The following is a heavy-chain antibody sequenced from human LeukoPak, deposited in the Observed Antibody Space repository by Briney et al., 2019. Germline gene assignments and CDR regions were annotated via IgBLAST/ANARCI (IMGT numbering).Heavy chain of an antibody. CDR1: GGSISSGGYY. CDR2: IYYSGST. D-gene: IGHD3-22*01. V-gene: IGHV4-31*03. J-gene: IGHJ4*02. CDR3: ARWFYDGSVYFDF. Sequence: PSETLSLTCTVSGGSISSGGYYWSWIRQHPGKGLEWIGYIYYSGSTYYNPSLKSRVTISVDTSKDQFSLKLISVTAADTAVYYCARWFYDGSVYFDFWGQGTLVTVSS.